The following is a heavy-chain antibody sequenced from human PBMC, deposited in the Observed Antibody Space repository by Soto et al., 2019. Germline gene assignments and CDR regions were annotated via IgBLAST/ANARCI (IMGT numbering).Heavy chain of an antibody. Sequence: QVQLVESGGGVVQPGRSLRLSCAASGFTFSSYGMHWVRQAPGKGLEWVALISYDGSNKYYADSVKGRFTISRDNSKNKLYMHMNSLRAEDTGVYYCAKEITILGVVITLFDYWGQGTLVTVSS. CDR2: ISYDGSNK. V-gene: IGHV3-30*18. CDR3: AKEITILGVVITLFDY. D-gene: IGHD3-3*01. J-gene: IGHJ4*02. CDR1: GFTFSSYG.